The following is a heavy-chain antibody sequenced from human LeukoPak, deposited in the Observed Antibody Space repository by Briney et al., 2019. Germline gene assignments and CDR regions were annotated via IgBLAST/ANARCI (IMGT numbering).Heavy chain of an antibody. CDR1: GFTFDDYA. CDR2: ISWNSGSI. Sequence: GRSLRLSCAASGFTFDDYAMHWVRQAPGKGLEWVSGISWNSGSIGYADSVKGRFTISRDNSKNSLSLQMNSLRAEDTAVYYCASPDCSGGSCYLEHDAFDIWGQGTMVTVSS. J-gene: IGHJ3*02. D-gene: IGHD2-15*01. CDR3: ASPDCSGGSCYLEHDAFDI. V-gene: IGHV3-9*01.